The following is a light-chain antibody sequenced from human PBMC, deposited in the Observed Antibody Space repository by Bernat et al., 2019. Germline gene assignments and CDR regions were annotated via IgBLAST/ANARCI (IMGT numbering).Light chain of an antibody. CDR3: QSYDSSLSGSWV. CDR2: GNS. V-gene: IGLV1-40*01. CDR1: SSNIGAGYD. J-gene: IGLJ3*02. Sequence: QSVLTQPPSVSGAPGQRVTISCTGSSSNIGAGYDVHWYQQLLGTAPKLPIYGNSNRPSGVPDRFSGSKSGASASLAITGLQAEDEADYYCQSYDSSLSGSWVFGGGTKLTVL.